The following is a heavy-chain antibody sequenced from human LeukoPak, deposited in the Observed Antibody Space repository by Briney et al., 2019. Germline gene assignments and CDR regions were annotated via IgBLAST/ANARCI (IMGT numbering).Heavy chain of an antibody. CDR1: GFTVSSNY. V-gene: IGHV3-66*01. D-gene: IGHD6-13*01. CDR2: IYSGGST. CDR3: ARGGPAAGRFDY. Sequence: GGSLSLSCAASGFTVSSNYMSGVRQAPGKGLEWVSVIYSGGSTYYADSVKGRFTISRDNSKNTLYLQMNSLRAEDTAVYYCARGGPAAGRFDYWGQGTLVTVSS. J-gene: IGHJ4*02.